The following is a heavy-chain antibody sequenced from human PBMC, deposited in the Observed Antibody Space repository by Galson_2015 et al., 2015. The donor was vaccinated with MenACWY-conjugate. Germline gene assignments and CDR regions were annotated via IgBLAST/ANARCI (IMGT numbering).Heavy chain of an antibody. CDR1: GFTFTGYD. CDR2: ISKGGSPI. Sequence: SLRLSCAASGFTFTGYDFHWVRQAPGKGLEWLSYISKGGSPIDYADSVKGRFTISRDNMKKSLFLEMNSLRAGDTGVYYCARVRTWRHQYFD. D-gene: IGHD1/OR15-1a*01. CDR3: ARVRTWRHQYFD. J-gene: IGHJ2*01. V-gene: IGHV3-48*03.